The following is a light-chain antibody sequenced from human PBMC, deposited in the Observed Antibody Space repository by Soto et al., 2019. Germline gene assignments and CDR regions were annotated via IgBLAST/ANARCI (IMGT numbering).Light chain of an antibody. V-gene: IGKV3-20*01. CDR1: QTVYHGH. CDR3: QQYVSSPRT. Sequence: EVVLAQYKRSLSFSTGERATLSCRASQTVYHGHLAWYQQKPGQAPRLLIYGTSSRATGIPDRFSGSESGTDFTLTISRREPEYFAVYYCQQYVSSPRTFGQGTKVDIK. CDR2: GTS. J-gene: IGKJ1*01.